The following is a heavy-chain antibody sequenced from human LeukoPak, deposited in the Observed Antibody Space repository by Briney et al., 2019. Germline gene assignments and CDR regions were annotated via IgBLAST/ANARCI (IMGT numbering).Heavy chain of an antibody. Sequence: GGSLRLSCAASGFTFSSYGMHWVRQAPGKGLEWVTFIRYDGSNKYYTDSVKGRFTISRDNSKNTLYLQMDSLRVEDTAVYYCAKDRGVRFFDYWGRGTLVTVSS. D-gene: IGHD3-3*01. CDR3: AKDRGVRFFDY. CDR1: GFTFSSYG. V-gene: IGHV3-30*02. J-gene: IGHJ4*02. CDR2: IRYDGSNK.